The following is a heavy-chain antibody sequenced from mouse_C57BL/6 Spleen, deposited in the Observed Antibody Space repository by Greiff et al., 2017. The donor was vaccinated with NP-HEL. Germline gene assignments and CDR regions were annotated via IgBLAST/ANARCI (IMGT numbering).Heavy chain of an antibody. V-gene: IGHV1-82*01. CDR2: SYPGDGDT. J-gene: IGHJ2*01. D-gene: IGHD2-1*01. Sequence: VKLQESGPELVKPGASVKISCKASGYAFSSSWMNWVKQRPGKGLEWIGRSYPGDGDTNYNGKFKGKATLTADKSSSTAYMQLSSRTSEDSAVYFCARSYGTYYFDYWGQGTTLTVSS. CDR3: ARSYGTYYFDY. CDR1: GYAFSSSW.